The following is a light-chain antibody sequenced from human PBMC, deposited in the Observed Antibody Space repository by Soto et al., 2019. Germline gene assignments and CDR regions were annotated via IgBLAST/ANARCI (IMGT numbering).Light chain of an antibody. CDR3: QQYGSSPPIT. CDR2: GAS. Sequence: EIVLTQSPGTLSLSPGERATLSCRASQSVSYYLAWYQQKPGQAPRLLIYGASSRATGIPDRFSGSGSGTGFTLTISRLEPEDFAVYYCQQYGSSPPITFGQGTRLEIK. J-gene: IGKJ5*01. CDR1: QSVSYY. V-gene: IGKV3-20*01.